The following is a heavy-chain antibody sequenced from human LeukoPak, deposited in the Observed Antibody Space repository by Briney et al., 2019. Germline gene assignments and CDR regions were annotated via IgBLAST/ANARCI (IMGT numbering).Heavy chain of an antibody. V-gene: IGHV1-69*04. J-gene: IGHJ4*02. Sequence: SVKVSCMASGGTFSSYAISWVRQAPGQGLEWMGRIIPIFGIANYAQKFQGRVTITADKSTSTAYMELSSLRSEDTAVYYCARAEGSSGTFDYWGQGTLVTVSS. D-gene: IGHD3-22*01. CDR3: ARAEGSSGTFDY. CDR1: GGTFSSYA. CDR2: IIPIFGIA.